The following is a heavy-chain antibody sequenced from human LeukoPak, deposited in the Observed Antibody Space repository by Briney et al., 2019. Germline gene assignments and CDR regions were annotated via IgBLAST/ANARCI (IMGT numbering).Heavy chain of an antibody. CDR3: ARAIGSSWSEGVYFDY. D-gene: IGHD6-13*01. V-gene: IGHV3-11*01. Sequence: GGSLRLSCAASGFTYSDYYMSWLRQAPGKGLEWVSYISSDSSTIYYADSVKGRFTISRDNAKNSLYLQMNSLRAEDTAVYYCARAIGSSWSEGVYFDYWGQGTLVTVSS. CDR2: ISSDSSTI. CDR1: GFTYSDYY. J-gene: IGHJ4*02.